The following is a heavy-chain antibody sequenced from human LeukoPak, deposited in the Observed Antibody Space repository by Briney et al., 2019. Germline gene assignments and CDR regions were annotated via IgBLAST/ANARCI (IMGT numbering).Heavy chain of an antibody. CDR1: SDSISTYH. CDR3: ARKDGDY. V-gene: IGHV4-4*07. J-gene: IGHJ4*02. Sequence: ASETLSLTCTVSSDSISTYHWTWIRQPAGKGLEWVGLIYTSGNTNYNPSLKSRVTISLDKSNNQLSLKLTSVTAADTAVYYCARKDGDYWGQGTLVTVSS. CDR2: IYTSGNT.